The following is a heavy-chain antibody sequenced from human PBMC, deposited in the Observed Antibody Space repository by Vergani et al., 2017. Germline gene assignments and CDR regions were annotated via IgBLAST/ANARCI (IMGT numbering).Heavy chain of an antibody. D-gene: IGHD2-15*01. Sequence: EVQLLESGGGLVQPGGSLRLSCAASGFPFSSYAMSWVRQAPGKGLEWVSAISGSGGSTYYADSVKGRFTISRDNSKNTLYLQMNSLRAEDTAVYYCAKMWLEGCSGGSCYSELYFDYWGQGTLVTVSS. CDR2: ISGSGGST. CDR1: GFPFSSYA. V-gene: IGHV3-23*01. CDR3: AKMWLEGCSGGSCYSELYFDY. J-gene: IGHJ4*02.